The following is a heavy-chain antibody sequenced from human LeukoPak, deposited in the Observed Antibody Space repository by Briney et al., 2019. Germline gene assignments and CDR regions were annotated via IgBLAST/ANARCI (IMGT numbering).Heavy chain of an antibody. CDR3: VSGDSSGYYYFDY. J-gene: IGHJ4*02. D-gene: IGHD3-22*01. CDR1: GFTFSSYG. V-gene: IGHV3-30*03. CDR2: ISYDGSNK. Sequence: PGRSLRLPCAASGFTFSSYGMHWVRQAPGKGLEWVAVISYDGSNKYYADSVKGRFTISRDNSKNTLYLQMNSLRAEDTAVYYCVSGDSSGYYYFDYWGQGTLVTVSS.